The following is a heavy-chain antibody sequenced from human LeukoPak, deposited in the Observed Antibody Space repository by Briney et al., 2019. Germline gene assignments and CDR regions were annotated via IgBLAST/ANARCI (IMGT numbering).Heavy chain of an antibody. V-gene: IGHV4-31*03. CDR1: GGSISSGGYY. D-gene: IGHD5-18*01. Sequence: PSQTLSLTCTVSGGSISSGGYYWSWIRQHPGKGLEWIGYIYYSGSTYYNPSLKSRVTISVDTSKNQFSLKLSSVTAADTAVYYCARDRADTAMVSDAFDIWGQGTMVTVSS. CDR3: ARDRADTAMVSDAFDI. J-gene: IGHJ3*02. CDR2: IYYSGST.